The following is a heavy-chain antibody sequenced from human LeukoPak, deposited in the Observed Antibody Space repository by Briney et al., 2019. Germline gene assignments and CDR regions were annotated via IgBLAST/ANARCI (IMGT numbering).Heavy chain of an antibody. CDR1: GVTFSSYW. D-gene: IGHD2/OR15-2a*01. Sequence: GGSLRLSCAASGVTFSSYWMSWVRQAPGKGLEWVASIKQDGSEKYYVDSVKGRFTISRDNAKNSLYLQMNSLRAEDTAVYYCACTPTSYYYYYGMDVWGKGTTVTVSS. CDR2: IKQDGSEK. CDR3: ACTPTSYYYYYGMDV. J-gene: IGHJ6*04. V-gene: IGHV3-7*03.